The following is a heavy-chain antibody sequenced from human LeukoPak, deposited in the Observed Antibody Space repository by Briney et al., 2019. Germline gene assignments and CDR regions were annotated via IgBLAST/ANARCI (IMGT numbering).Heavy chain of an antibody. D-gene: IGHD2-15*01. V-gene: IGHV1-2*02. CDR2: INPNSGGT. J-gene: IGHJ4*02. Sequence: ASVKVSCKASGYTFTGYYMHWVRQAPGQGLGWMGWINPNSGGTNYAQKFQGRVTMTRDTSISTAYMELSRLRSDDTAVYYCARGAMVVVVAASGFDYWGQGTLVTVSS. CDR1: GYTFTGYY. CDR3: ARGAMVVVVAASGFDY.